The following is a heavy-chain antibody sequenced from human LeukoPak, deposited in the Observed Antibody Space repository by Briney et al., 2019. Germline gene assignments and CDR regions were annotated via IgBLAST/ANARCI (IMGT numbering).Heavy chain of an antibody. CDR1: GFTFSSYW. D-gene: IGHD1-26*01. V-gene: IGHV3-74*01. J-gene: IGHJ4*03. CDR3: ARYRGSTDFDY. CDR2: INTDGSST. Sequence: PGGSLRLSCAASGFTFSSYWMHWVRQAPGKGLVWVSRINTDGSSTSYADSVKGRFTISRDNAKNTLYLQMNSLRAEDTAVYYCARYRGSTDFDYWGQGTMVTVSS.